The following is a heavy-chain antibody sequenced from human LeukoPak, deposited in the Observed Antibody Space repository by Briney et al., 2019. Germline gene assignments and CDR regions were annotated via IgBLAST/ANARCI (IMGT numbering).Heavy chain of an antibody. J-gene: IGHJ4*02. D-gene: IGHD6-19*01. Sequence: GGSLRPSCAASGFTFSSYAMSWVRQAPGKGLEWVSAISGSGGSTYYADSVKGRFTISRDNSKNTLYLQMNSLRAEDTAVYYCAKCPHGWYGGENLDYWGQGTLVTVSS. V-gene: IGHV3-23*01. CDR3: AKCPHGWYGGENLDY. CDR1: GFTFSSYA. CDR2: ISGSGGST.